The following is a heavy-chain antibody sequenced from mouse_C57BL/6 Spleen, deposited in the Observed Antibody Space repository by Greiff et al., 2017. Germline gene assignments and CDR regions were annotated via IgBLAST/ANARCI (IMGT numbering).Heavy chain of an antibody. CDR3: TRWMIKDY. D-gene: IGHD2-4*01. V-gene: IGHV1-15*01. Sequence: VQGVESGAELVRPGASVTLSCKASGYTFTDYEMHWVKQTPVHGLEWIGAIDPETGGTAYNQKFKGKAILTADKSSSTAYMELRSLTSEDSAVYYCTRWMIKDYWGQGTTLTVSS. CDR1: GYTFTDYE. J-gene: IGHJ2*01. CDR2: IDPETGGT.